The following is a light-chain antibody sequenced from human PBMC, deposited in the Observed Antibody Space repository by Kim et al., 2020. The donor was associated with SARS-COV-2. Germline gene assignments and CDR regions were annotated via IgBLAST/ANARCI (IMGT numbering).Light chain of an antibody. CDR2: AAS. J-gene: IGKJ2*01. CDR3: EQSHSTHT. Sequence: DIRMTQSPSSLSASVGDRVTITCRSSQTIGTDINWYQQKPGAAPKLLIYAASSLQTGVPSRFSGSGSGTDFTLTISSLQPEDFATYYCEQSHSTHTFGQGTKLEI. CDR1: QTIGTD. V-gene: IGKV1-39*01.